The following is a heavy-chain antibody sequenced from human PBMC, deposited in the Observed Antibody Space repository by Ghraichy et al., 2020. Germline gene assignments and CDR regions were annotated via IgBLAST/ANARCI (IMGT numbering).Heavy chain of an antibody. J-gene: IGHJ3*01. CDR1: GYIFTYRY. CDR3: ARGPLYASGSDEEAFDS. CDR2: ITVYNGNT. Sequence: SVKVSCKASGYIFTYRYLHWVLQAPGQALEWLGWITVYNGNTKYAQKFKDRVTITRESSLSTIYMELRNLRSEDTAVYYCARGPLYASGSDEEAFDSWGQGTMVTVSS. V-gene: IGHV1-45*01. D-gene: IGHD2/OR15-2a*01.